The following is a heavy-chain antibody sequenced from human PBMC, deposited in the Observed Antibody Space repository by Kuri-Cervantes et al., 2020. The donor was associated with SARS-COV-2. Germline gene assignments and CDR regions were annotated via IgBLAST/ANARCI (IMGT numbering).Heavy chain of an antibody. CDR2: IIPIFGTA. Sequence: SVKVSCKASGGTFSSYAISWVRQAPGQGLEWMGRIIPIFGTANYAQKFQGRVTITADESTSTAYMELSSLRSEDTAVYYCASEEIVAVRGKNYYYYYMDVWGKGTTVTVSS. D-gene: IGHD3-22*01. J-gene: IGHJ6*03. CDR3: ASEEIVAVRGKNYYYYYMDV. CDR1: GGTFSSYA. V-gene: IGHV1-69*13.